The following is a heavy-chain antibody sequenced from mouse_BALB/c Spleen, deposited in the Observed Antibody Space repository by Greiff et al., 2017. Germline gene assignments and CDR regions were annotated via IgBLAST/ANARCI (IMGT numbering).Heavy chain of an antibody. J-gene: IGHJ4*01. V-gene: IGHV3-6*02. D-gene: IGHD2-4*01. CDR3: AKERPIYYDYPEGNAMDY. Sequence: EVQLQQSGPGLVKPSQSLSLTCSVTGYSITSGYYWNWIRQFPGNKLEWMGYISYDGSNNYNPSLKNRISITRDTSKNQFFLKLNSVTTEDTATYYCAKERPIYYDYPEGNAMDYWGQGTSVTVSS. CDR2: ISYDGSN. CDR1: GYSITSGYY.